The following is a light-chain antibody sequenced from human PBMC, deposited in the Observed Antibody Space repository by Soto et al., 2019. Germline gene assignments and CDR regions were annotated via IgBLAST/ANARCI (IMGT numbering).Light chain of an antibody. V-gene: IGLV2-14*01. J-gene: IGLJ3*02. Sequence: QSALTQPASVSGSPGQSITISCTGTSSDVGGYNYVSWYQQHPGKAPKRMIYDVSNRPSGVSNRFSGSKSGNTASLTISGLQAEDEADYYCSSYTSSSPWVFGGGTQLTVL. CDR1: SSDVGGYNY. CDR3: SSYTSSSPWV. CDR2: DVS.